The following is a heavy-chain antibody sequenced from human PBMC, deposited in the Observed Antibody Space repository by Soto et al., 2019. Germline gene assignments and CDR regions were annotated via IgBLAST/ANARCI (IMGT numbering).Heavy chain of an antibody. Sequence: QVQLVQSGAEVKKPGSSVKVSCKASGGTFSSYAISWVRQAPGQGLEWMGGIIPIFGTANYAQKFQGRVKITADQSTSTAYMELSSLRAEDTAVYYCARGIVVVPAAISYYYYGMDVWGQGTTVTVSS. CDR1: GGTFSSYA. J-gene: IGHJ6*02. D-gene: IGHD2-2*02. CDR2: IIPIFGTA. CDR3: ARGIVVVPAAISYYYYGMDV. V-gene: IGHV1-69*01.